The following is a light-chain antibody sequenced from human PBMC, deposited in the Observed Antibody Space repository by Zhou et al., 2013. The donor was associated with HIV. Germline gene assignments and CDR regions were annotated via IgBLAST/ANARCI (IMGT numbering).Light chain of an antibody. J-gene: IGKJ1*01. V-gene: IGKV3-20*01. Sequence: EIVLTQSPGTLSLSPGERATLSCRASQSVSSSYLAWYQQKPGQAPRLLIYGASSRATGIPDRFSGGGSGTDFTLTISRLEPEDFAVYSCQQYASSPRTFGQGTKVEIK. CDR2: GAS. CDR3: QQYASSPRT. CDR1: QSVSSSY.